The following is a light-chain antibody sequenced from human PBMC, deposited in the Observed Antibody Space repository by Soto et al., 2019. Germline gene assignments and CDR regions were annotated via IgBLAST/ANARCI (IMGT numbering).Light chain of an antibody. CDR1: QSVSSSY. CDR3: QQYGSSRT. V-gene: IGKV3-20*01. J-gene: IGKJ1*01. CDR2: GAS. Sequence: EIVLTQSPGTLSLSPGERATLSCRASQSVSSSYLAWYQQKPGQAPRLLSYGASSRATGIPDRFSGSGSGTDFTLTISRLEPEDFAVYYWQQYGSSRTFGQGTKVEIK.